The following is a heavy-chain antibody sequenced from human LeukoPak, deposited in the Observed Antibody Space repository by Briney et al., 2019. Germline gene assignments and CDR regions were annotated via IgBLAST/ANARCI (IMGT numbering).Heavy chain of an antibody. CDR3: ARALKKRHDFWSGNDAFDI. Sequence: ASVKVSCKASGYTFTGYYMHWVRQAPGQGLEWMGWMNPNSGNTGYAQKFQGRVTITRNTSISTAYMELSSLRSEDTAVYYCARALKKRHDFWSGNDAFDIWGQGTMVTVSS. CDR2: MNPNSGNT. V-gene: IGHV1-8*03. CDR1: GYTFTGYY. J-gene: IGHJ3*02. D-gene: IGHD3-3*01.